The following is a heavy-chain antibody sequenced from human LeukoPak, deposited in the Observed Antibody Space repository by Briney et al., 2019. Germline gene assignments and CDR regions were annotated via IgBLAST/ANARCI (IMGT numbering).Heavy chain of an antibody. V-gene: IGHV3-23*01. Sequence: GGSLRLSCAASGFTFSSYAMSWVRQAPGKGLEWVSAISGSGGSTYYADSVKGWFTISRDNSKNTLYLQMNSLRAEDTAVYYCAKDREPYSSSWYHDAFDIWGQGTMVTVSS. J-gene: IGHJ3*02. CDR3: AKDREPYSSSWYHDAFDI. D-gene: IGHD6-13*01. CDR2: ISGSGGST. CDR1: GFTFSSYA.